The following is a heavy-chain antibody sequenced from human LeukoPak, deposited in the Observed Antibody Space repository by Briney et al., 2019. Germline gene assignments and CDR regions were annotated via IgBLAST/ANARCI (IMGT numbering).Heavy chain of an antibody. CDR1: GYTFTSYG. J-gene: IGHJ4*02. V-gene: IGHV1-18*01. D-gene: IGHD6-19*01. CDR2: ISGYNGNT. Sequence: ASVKVSCKASGYTFTSYGITWVRQAPGQGLEWMGWISGYNGNTNCAQNLQGRVTMATDTSTSTTYMELRSLRSDDTAVYYCARDSLAVAGTLADYWGQGTLVTVSS. CDR3: ARDSLAVAGTLADY.